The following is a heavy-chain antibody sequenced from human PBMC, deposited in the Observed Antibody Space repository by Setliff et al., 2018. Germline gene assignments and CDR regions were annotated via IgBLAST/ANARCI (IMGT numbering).Heavy chain of an antibody. CDR2: ISGYTGNT. J-gene: IGHJ3*02. V-gene: IGHV1-18*01. D-gene: IGHD3-16*01. CDR3: ARSFDRGFYHQRDAYDI. CDR1: GYTFTDYG. Sequence: ASVKVSCKASGYTFTDYGITWVRQAPGQGLEWMGWISGYTGNTNYAHKLQGRVTLTTDTSTSTAYMELRSLRYDDTAVYYCARSFDRGFYHQRDAYDIWGQGTLVTVSS.